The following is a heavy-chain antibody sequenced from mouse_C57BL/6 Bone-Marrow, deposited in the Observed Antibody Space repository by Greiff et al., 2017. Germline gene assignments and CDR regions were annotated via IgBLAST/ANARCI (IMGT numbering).Heavy chain of an antibody. CDR2: IYPGSGNT. V-gene: IGHV1-66*01. CDR1: GYSFTSYY. D-gene: IGHD2-5*01. CDR3: ARKSNYYAMDY. J-gene: IGHJ4*01. Sequence: QVKLKESGPELVKPGASVKISCKASGYSFTSYYIHWVKQRPGQGLEWIGWIYPGSGNTKYNEKFKGKATLTADTSSSTAYMQLSSLTSEDSAVYYCARKSNYYAMDYWGQGTSVTVSS.